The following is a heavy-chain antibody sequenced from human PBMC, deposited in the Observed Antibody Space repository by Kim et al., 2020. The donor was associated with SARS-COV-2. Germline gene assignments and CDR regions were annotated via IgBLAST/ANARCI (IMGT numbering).Heavy chain of an antibody. J-gene: IGHJ4*02. CDR2: IIPIFGTG. D-gene: IGHD4-4*01. V-gene: IGHV1-69*13. Sequence: SVKVSCKASGGTFSSYAISWVRQAPGQGLEWMGGIIPIFGTGNYAQKFQGRVTITADESTSTAYMELSSLRSEDTAVYYCARAPLGRPVTTIDYWGQGTLVTVSS. CDR1: GGTFSSYA. CDR3: ARAPLGRPVTTIDY.